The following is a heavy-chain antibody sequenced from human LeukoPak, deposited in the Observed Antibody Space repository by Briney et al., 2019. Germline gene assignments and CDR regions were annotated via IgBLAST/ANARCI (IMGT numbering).Heavy chain of an antibody. V-gene: IGHV4-59*12. D-gene: IGHD6-19*01. J-gene: IGHJ4*02. Sequence: SETLSLTCTVSGGSMSPYHWGWIRQPPGKGLEWTGYIYYSGSTNYNPSLKSRVTTSVDTSKNQFSLKLSSVTAADTAIYYCARAVSGRFDYWGQGTLVTVSS. CDR3: ARAVSGRFDY. CDR1: GGSMSPYH. CDR2: IYYSGST.